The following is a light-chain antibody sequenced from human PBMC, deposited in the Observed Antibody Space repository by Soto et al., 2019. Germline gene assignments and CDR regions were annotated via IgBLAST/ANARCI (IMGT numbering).Light chain of an antibody. J-gene: IGKJ5*01. CDR1: QSVSSY. CDR2: DAS. Sequence: EIVLTQSPATLSLSPGERATLSCRASQSVSSYLDLYQQKPGQAPRLLIYDASNRATGIPARFSGSGSGTYFTLTISSLEPADFAGYSWQQRSNWPITFGQGTRLEIK. CDR3: QQRSNWPIT. V-gene: IGKV3-11*01.